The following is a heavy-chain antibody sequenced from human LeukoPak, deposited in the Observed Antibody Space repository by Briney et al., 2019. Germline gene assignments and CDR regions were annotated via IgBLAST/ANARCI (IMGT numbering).Heavy chain of an antibody. CDR1: AFIFRNYA. CDR3: AKWGDYDILTGYYVSDF. J-gene: IGHJ4*02. CDR2: ITGSGDTT. D-gene: IGHD3-9*01. V-gene: IGHV3-23*01. Sequence: PGASLRLSCAASAFIFRNYAMSWVRQAPGKGLEWVSAITGSGDTTYYADSVKGRFTISRDNSKNTLYVEMNTLRAEDTAVYYCAKWGDYDILTGYYVSDFWGQGTLVTVSS.